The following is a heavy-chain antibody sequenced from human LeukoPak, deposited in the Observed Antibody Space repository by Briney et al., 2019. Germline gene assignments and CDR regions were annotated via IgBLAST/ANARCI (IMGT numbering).Heavy chain of an antibody. Sequence: ASVKVSCKASGYTFTSYYMHWVRQAPGQGLEWMGGIIPIFGTANYAQKFQGRVTITADKSTSTAYMELSSLRSEDTAVYYCAREEYYYDSSGYRGDYWGQGTLVTVSS. J-gene: IGHJ4*02. V-gene: IGHV1-69*06. CDR1: GYTFTSYY. CDR3: AREEYYYDSSGYRGDY. D-gene: IGHD3-22*01. CDR2: IIPIFGTA.